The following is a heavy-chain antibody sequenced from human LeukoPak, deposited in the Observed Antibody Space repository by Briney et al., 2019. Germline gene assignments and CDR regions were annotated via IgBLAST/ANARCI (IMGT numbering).Heavy chain of an antibody. J-gene: IGHJ3*02. CDR2: ISYDGSNK. Sequence: GGSLRLSCAASGFTFSGYAMHWVRQAPGKGLEWVAVISYDGSNKYYADSVKGRFTISRDNSKNTLYLQMNSLRAEDTAVYYCARVGYYDSSGYGGAFDIWGQGTMVTVSS. D-gene: IGHD3-22*01. CDR3: ARVGYYDSSGYGGAFDI. CDR1: GFTFSGYA. V-gene: IGHV3-30-3*01.